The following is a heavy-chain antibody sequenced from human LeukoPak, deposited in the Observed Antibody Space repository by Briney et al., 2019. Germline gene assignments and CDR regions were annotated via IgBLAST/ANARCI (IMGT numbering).Heavy chain of an antibody. J-gene: IGHJ4*02. CDR2: IWYDGSNK. Sequence: GRSLRLSCAASGFTFSSYGMHWVRQAPGKGLEWVAVIWYDGSNKYYADSVKGRFTISRDNSKNTLNLQMNSLRAEDTAVYYCAKDAPPYGYRGLDYWGQGTLVTVSS. CDR3: AKDAPPYGYRGLDY. CDR1: GFTFSSYG. V-gene: IGHV3-33*06. D-gene: IGHD5-18*01.